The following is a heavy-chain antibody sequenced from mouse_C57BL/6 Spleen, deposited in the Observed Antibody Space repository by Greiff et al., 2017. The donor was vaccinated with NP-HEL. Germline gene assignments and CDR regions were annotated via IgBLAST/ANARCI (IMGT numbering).Heavy chain of an antibody. CDR3: ARGPYDYGGAMDY. J-gene: IGHJ4*01. V-gene: IGHV1-22*01. Sequence: SGPELVKPGASVKMSCKASGYTFTDYNMHWVKQSHGKSLEWIGYINPNNGGTSYNQKFKGKATLTVNKSSSTAYMELRSLTSEDSAVYYCARGPYDYGGAMDYWGQGTSVTVSS. D-gene: IGHD2-4*01. CDR1: GYTFTDYN. CDR2: INPNNGGT.